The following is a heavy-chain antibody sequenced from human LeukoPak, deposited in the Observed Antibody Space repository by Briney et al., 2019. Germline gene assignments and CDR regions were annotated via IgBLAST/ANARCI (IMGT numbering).Heavy chain of an antibody. CDR1: GYSISSGYY. Sequence: SETLSLTCTVSGYSISSGYYWGWIRQPPGKGLEWIGSIYHSGSTYYNPSLKSRVTISVDTSKNQFSLKLSSVTAADTAVYYCARVRSYYGSVTGKSYYFDYWGQGTLVTVSS. V-gene: IGHV4-38-2*02. CDR3: ARVRSYYGSVTGKSYYFDY. J-gene: IGHJ4*02. D-gene: IGHD3-10*01. CDR2: IYHSGST.